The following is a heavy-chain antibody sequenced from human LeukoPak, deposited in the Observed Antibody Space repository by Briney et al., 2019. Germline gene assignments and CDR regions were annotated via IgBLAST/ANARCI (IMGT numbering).Heavy chain of an antibody. D-gene: IGHD3-16*01. V-gene: IGHV3-74*01. CDR2: IQRGGTSP. CDR3: PRGHYGPDY. Sequence: GGSLRLPCTASGFPYGSTSMQWVRHAPGKGLEGGAGIQRGGTSPTYADSVKGRFVISRDNAKGSVYVQLNILRAEDTAVYYCPRGHYGPDYWGHGTLVPVS. J-gene: IGHJ4*01. CDR1: GFPYGSTS.